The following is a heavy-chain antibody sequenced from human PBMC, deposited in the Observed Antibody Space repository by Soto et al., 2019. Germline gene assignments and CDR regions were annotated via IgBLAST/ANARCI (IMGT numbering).Heavy chain of an antibody. J-gene: IGHJ4*02. Sequence: QITLKESGPTLVRPTQTLTLTCTFSGFSLSTRGVGVGWIRQPPGKALEWLGVIYWDDDKRYSPSLKSRLTITKDTYKNQVVLTMTNLDPVDTATYYCAHRGSSWQLDYWGQGTLVTVSS. CDR3: AHRGSSWQLDY. D-gene: IGHD6-19*01. V-gene: IGHV2-5*02. CDR2: IYWDDDK. CDR1: GFSLSTRGVG.